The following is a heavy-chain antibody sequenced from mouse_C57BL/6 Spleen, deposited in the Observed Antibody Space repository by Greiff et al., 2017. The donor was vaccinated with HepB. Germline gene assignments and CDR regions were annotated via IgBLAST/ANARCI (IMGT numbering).Heavy chain of an antibody. J-gene: IGHJ4*01. CDR3: ARITTVVDYAMDY. CDR1: GYTFTDYN. Sequence: DVQLQESGPELVKPGASVKMSCKASGYTFTDYNMHWVKQSHGKSLEWIGYINPNNGGTSYNQKFKGKATLTVNKSSSTAYMELRSMTAEYSAVYYCARITTVVDYAMDYWGQGTSVTVSS. D-gene: IGHD1-1*01. CDR2: INPNNGGT. V-gene: IGHV1-22*01.